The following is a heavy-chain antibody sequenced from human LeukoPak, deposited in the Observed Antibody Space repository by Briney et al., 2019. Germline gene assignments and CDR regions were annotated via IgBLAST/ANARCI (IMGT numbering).Heavy chain of an antibody. Sequence: PGGSLRLSCAASGFTVSNNFMTWVRQAPGKGPECVSVIYSGGNTYYADSVKGRFTISRDNSKNTLYLQMNSLRAEDTAVYYCARKSDSHMVRGGDCWGQGALVTVSS. V-gene: IGHV3-66*01. CDR3: ARKSDSHMVRGGDC. D-gene: IGHD3-10*01. CDR1: GFTVSNNF. J-gene: IGHJ4*02. CDR2: IYSGGNT.